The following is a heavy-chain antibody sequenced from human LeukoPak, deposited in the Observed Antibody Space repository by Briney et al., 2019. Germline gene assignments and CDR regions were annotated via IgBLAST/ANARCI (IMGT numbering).Heavy chain of an antibody. D-gene: IGHD6-6*01. CDR3: AGGGRGARLLS. CDR1: GGSFSGDY. V-gene: IGHV4-34*01. Sequence: SETLSLTCAVYGGSFSGDYWSWIRQPPGKGLEWIGEINHRGGTSYNPSLKSRVTISADTSKNQFSLKVTSVTAADTVVYYCAGGGRGARLLSWGQGTPVTVSS. J-gene: IGHJ4*02. CDR2: INHRGGT.